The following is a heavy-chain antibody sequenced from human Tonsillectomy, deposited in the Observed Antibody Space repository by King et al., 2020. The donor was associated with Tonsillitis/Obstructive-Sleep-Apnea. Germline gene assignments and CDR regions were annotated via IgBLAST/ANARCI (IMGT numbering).Heavy chain of an antibody. J-gene: IGHJ6*02. Sequence: VQLVESGGDVVQPGRSLRLSCAASGFTFSSYGMHWVRQAPGKGLEWVAVIWYDGSKKYYVDSVKGRFTISRDKSKNTLYLQMNSLRAEDTAVYYCARDPQESGTYYGSYYYYGMDVWGQGTTVTVSS. CDR3: ARDPQESGTYYGSYYYYGMDV. D-gene: IGHD1-26*01. CDR1: GFTFSSYG. CDR2: IWYDGSKK. V-gene: IGHV3-33*01.